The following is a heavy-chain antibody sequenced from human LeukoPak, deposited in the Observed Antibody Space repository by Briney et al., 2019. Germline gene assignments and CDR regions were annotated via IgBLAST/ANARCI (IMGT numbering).Heavy chain of an antibody. CDR1: GFTFSRNG. V-gene: IGHV3-30*18. Sequence: PGGSLRLSCAASGFTFSRNGMHWVRQAPGKGLEWVALISYDGSNKYYADSVKGRFTISRDNSKNTLYLQMIILRDEDTAVYYCAKDQSEYYLGYFDYWGQGTLVTVSS. J-gene: IGHJ4*02. CDR2: ISYDGSNK. D-gene: IGHD2/OR15-2a*01. CDR3: AKDQSEYYLGYFDY.